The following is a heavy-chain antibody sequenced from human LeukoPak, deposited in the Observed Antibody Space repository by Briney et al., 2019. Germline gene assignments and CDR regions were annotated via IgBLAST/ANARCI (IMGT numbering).Heavy chain of an antibody. D-gene: IGHD6-19*01. CDR3: ARILDSAWGELGY. J-gene: IGHJ4*02. V-gene: IGHV4-39*01. CDR2: VYYSGRT. Sequence: SETLSLTCTVSGGSISSSSYYWGWIRQPPGKELQWIASVYYSGRTNYSPSLKSRVTISVDTSEKQFSLQLNSVTAADTAVYYCARILDSAWGELGYWGQGTLVTVSS. CDR1: GGSISSSSYY.